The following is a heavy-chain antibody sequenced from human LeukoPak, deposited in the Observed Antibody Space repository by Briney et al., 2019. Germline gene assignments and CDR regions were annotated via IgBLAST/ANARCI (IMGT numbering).Heavy chain of an antibody. J-gene: IGHJ4*02. V-gene: IGHV1-18*01. CDR1: RYTLTRYG. CDR2: ITAYNGNT. Sequence: GASVKVSCKASRYTLTRYGINWVRQAPGQGLEWMGWITAYNGNTNYAQKLQGRVTMTTDTSTSTAYMELRSLRSDDTAFYCCARVGLWSVTYYYFDYWGQGTLVTVSS. CDR3: ARVGLWSVTYYYFDY. D-gene: IGHD4/OR15-4a*01.